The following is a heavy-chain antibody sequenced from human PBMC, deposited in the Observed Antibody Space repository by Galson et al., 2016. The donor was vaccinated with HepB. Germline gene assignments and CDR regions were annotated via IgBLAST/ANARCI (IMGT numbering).Heavy chain of an antibody. J-gene: IGHJ6*04. CDR2: FSARVDKP. V-gene: IGHV3-23*01. CDR1: GFIFSSFA. Sequence: SLRLSCATSGFIFSSFAMSWVRQAPGKGLEWVSTFSARVDKPYYANSARGRFTISSDNSKKTLYLQMNGLRAEDTAVYFCARGTASRPGYYYALDVWGKGTTVTVSS. D-gene: IGHD6-6*01. CDR3: ARGTASRPGYYYALDV.